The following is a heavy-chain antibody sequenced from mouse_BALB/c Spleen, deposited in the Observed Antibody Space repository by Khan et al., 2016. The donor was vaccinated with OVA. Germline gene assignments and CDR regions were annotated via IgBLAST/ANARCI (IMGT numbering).Heavy chain of an antibody. V-gene: IGHV1S136*01. J-gene: IGHJ4*01. Sequence: VQLQQSGPELVQPGASVKMSCKTSGYTFTDYGMHWVKQKPGQGLEWIGYIYPYNDDTESTERFRGKATLTLDKSSTTAYMERNSLTSADSAVYYCGRSATDYYTVDSWGQGTSVTVSS. CDR1: GYTFTDYG. CDR2: IYPYNDDT. CDR3: GRSATDYYTVDS. D-gene: IGHD1-1*01.